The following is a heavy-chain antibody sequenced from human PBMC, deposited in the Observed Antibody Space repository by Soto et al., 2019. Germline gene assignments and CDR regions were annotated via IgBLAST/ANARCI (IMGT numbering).Heavy chain of an antibody. CDR2: ISYDGSNK. J-gene: IGHJ3*02. V-gene: IGHV3-30-3*01. CDR1: GFTFSSYA. CDR3: ARDSNYDAFDI. D-gene: IGHD4-4*01. Sequence: QVQLVESGGGVVQPGRSLRLSCAASGFTFSSYAMHWVRQAPGKGLEWVAVISYDGSNKYYADSVKGRFTISRDNSKNTLYLQMNRLRAEDTAVYYCARDSNYDAFDIWGQGTMVTVSS.